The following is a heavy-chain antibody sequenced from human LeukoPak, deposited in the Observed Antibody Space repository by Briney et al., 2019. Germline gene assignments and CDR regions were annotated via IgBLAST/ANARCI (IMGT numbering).Heavy chain of an antibody. CDR3: GRYLAYSSVWYGDFDY. CDR1: GYTFTSYG. V-gene: IGHV1-18*01. Sequence: GASVKVSCKASGYTFTSYGISWVRQAPGQGLEWMGWISAYNGNTNYAQKLQGRVTMTTDTTTSTAYMELRSLRSDDTAVYYGGRYLAYSSVWYGDFDYWGQGALVTVSS. D-gene: IGHD6-19*01. CDR2: ISAYNGNT. J-gene: IGHJ4*02.